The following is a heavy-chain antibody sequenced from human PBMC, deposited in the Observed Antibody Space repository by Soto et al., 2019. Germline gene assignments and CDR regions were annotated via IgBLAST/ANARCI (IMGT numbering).Heavy chain of an antibody. V-gene: IGHV3-30*03. CDR1: GFTVSTYG. J-gene: IGHJ4*02. CDR3: TGEVASGY. CDR2: ISRDGGTK. Sequence: QVQLVDSGGGVVQPGRSLRLPCAVSGFTVSTYGMHWVRQAPGKGLEWVAVISRDGGTKFYADSVKGRFTITRDNYRNTLFLEMNSLRGDDMAVYYCTGEVASGYWGQGTLVTVS. D-gene: IGHD2-8*02.